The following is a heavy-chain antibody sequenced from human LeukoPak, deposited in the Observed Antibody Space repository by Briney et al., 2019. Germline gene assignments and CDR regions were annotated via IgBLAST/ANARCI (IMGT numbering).Heavy chain of an antibody. V-gene: IGHV4-39*01. CDR1: GGSISSSSYY. J-gene: IGHJ4*02. Sequence: TSETLPLTCTVSGGSISSSSYYWGWSRQPPGKGLEWIGSIYYSGSTYYNPSLKSRVTISVDTSKNQFSLKLSSVTAADTAVYYCARFTIFGVVIIDYWGQGTLVTVSS. CDR3: ARFTIFGVVIIDY. CDR2: IYYSGST. D-gene: IGHD3-3*01.